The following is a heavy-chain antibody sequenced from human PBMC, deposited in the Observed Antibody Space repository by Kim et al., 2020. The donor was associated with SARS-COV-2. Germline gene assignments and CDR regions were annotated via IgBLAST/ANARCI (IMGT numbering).Heavy chain of an antibody. D-gene: IGHD6-6*01. CDR1: GGSISSYY. V-gene: IGHV4-59*13. J-gene: IGHJ3*02. CDR2: IYYSGST. CDR3: ARGTAARAGGAFDI. Sequence: SETLSLTCTVSGGSISSYYWSWIWQPPGKGLEWIGYIYYSGSTNYNPSLKSRVTISVDTSKNQFSLKLSSVTAADTAVYYCARGTAARAGGAFDIWGQGTMVTVSS.